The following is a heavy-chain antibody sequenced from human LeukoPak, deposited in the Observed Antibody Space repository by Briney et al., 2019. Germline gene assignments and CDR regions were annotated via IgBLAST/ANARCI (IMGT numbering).Heavy chain of an antibody. CDR1: GIAFSDSA. Sequence: GGSLRLSCAASGIAFSDSAMYWVRQAPGKGLECVSVITDSYNAYYGDSVKGRFTVSRDNSRKTLFLQMNSLRVDDTALYYCVKGACSSGCSGNHWGQGTRVIVSS. J-gene: IGHJ5*02. V-gene: IGHV3-23*01. D-gene: IGHD6-19*01. CDR2: ITDSYNA. CDR3: VKGACSSGCSGNH.